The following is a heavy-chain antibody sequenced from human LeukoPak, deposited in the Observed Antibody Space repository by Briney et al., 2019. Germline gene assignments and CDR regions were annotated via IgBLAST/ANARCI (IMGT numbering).Heavy chain of an antibody. Sequence: GESLKISCKGSGYSFTSYWISRVRQMPGKGLQWMGIIYPCDSDTRYSPSFQGQVTISADKSISTAYLQWSSLKAPDTAMYYCARHERAGGSYPEGWFDPWGQGTLVTVSS. D-gene: IGHD1-26*01. V-gene: IGHV5-51*01. CDR1: GYSFTSYW. CDR2: IYPCDSDT. CDR3: ARHERAGGSYPEGWFDP. J-gene: IGHJ5*02.